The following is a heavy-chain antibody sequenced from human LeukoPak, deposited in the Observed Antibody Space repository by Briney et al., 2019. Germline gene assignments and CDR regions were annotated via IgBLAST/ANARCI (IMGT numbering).Heavy chain of an antibody. CDR1: GYSISSGYY. V-gene: IGHV4-38-2*01. D-gene: IGHD2-15*01. CDR2: IYHSGST. J-gene: IGHJ2*01. Sequence: PSETLSLTCAVSGYSISSGYYWGWIRQPPGKGLEWIGSIYHSGSTYYNPSLKSRVTISVDTSKNQFSLKLSSVTAADTAVYYCASGLGYCSGGSCYWGWYFDLWGRGTLVTVSS. CDR3: ASGLGYCSGGSCYWGWYFDL.